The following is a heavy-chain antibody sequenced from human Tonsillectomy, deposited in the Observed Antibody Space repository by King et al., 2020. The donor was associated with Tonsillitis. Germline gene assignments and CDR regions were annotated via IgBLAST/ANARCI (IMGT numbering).Heavy chain of an antibody. V-gene: IGHV1-18*01. Sequence: VQLVESGAEVKKPGASVKVSCKASGYTFTSYGISWVRQAPGQGLEWMGWISAYNGNTNYAQKLQGRVTMTTDTSTSTAYMELRSLRSDDTAVYYCARDYYYDISGYYYVWYFQHWGQGTLVTVSS. CDR2: ISAYNGNT. CDR1: GYTFTSYG. CDR3: ARDYYYDISGYYYVWYFQH. J-gene: IGHJ1*01. D-gene: IGHD3-22*01.